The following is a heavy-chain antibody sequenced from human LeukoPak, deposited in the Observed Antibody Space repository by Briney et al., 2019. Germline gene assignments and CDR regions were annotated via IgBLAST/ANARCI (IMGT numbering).Heavy chain of an antibody. Sequence: PGGSLTLSCAASGFTFSSYEMNWVRQAPGKGLEWVSYISTRGSTRYYADSVKGRFIISRDNAKNSLYLQMNGLRAEDTAVYYCARDEGFYDSSGYYSEYFQHWGQGTLVTFSS. CDR2: ISTRGSTR. CDR1: GFTFSSYE. CDR3: ARDEGFYDSSGYYSEYFQH. V-gene: IGHV3-48*03. J-gene: IGHJ1*01. D-gene: IGHD3-22*01.